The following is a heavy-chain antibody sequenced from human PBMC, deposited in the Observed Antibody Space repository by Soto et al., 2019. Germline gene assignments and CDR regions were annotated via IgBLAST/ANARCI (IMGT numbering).Heavy chain of an antibody. CDR1: RGSMSSSNW. CDR2: IYHSGST. D-gene: IGHD2-2*01. Sequence: SETLSLTCPLSRGSMSSSNWWSWVRQAPGKGLEWIGEIYHSGSTNYNPSLKSRVTISVDKSKNQFSLKLSSVTAADTAVYYCARDWGQYCSSTSCYDAFDIWGQGTMVTVSS. J-gene: IGHJ3*02. CDR3: ARDWGQYCSSTSCYDAFDI. V-gene: IGHV4-4*02.